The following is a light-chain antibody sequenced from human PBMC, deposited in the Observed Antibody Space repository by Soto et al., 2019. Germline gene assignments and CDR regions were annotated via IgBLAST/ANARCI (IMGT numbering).Light chain of an antibody. CDR3: SSYTHTGILYV. V-gene: IGLV2-14*03. J-gene: IGLJ1*01. Sequence: QSALTQPASVSGSPGQSITISCTGSISDIGTYNYVSWYQQHSGKAPRLIISDVSDRPSGFSNRFSGSKSGNSASLTISGLQPEDEAHYYCSSYTHTGILYVVGTGTKLTVL. CDR2: DVS. CDR1: ISDIGTYNY.